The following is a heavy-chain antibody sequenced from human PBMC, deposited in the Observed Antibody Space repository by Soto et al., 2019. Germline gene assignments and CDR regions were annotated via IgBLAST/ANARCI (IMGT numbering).Heavy chain of an antibody. Sequence: AGGSLRLSCAASGFTFSSYGMSWVRQAPGKGLEWVSVISASGGSTYHADSVKGRFTISRDDSKNTLYLQMNSLTAEDTAVYYCAKPQWPNDAFDIWGQGTMVTVSS. D-gene: IGHD6-19*01. CDR3: AKPQWPNDAFDI. CDR1: GFTFSSYG. V-gene: IGHV3-23*01. CDR2: ISASGGST. J-gene: IGHJ3*02.